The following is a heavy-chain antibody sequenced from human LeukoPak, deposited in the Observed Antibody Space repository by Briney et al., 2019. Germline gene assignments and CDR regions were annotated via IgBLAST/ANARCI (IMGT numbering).Heavy chain of an antibody. CDR3: ARGAPYSSSSHFDY. D-gene: IGHD6-6*01. V-gene: IGHV3-30-3*01. J-gene: IGHJ4*02. CDR2: ISYDGSNK. CDR1: GFTFSSYA. Sequence: GRSLRLSCAASGFTFSSYAMYRVRQAPGKGLEWVAVISYDGSNKYYADSVKGRFTISRDNSKNTLYLQMNSLRAEDTAVYYCARGAPYSSSSHFDYWGQGTLVTVSS.